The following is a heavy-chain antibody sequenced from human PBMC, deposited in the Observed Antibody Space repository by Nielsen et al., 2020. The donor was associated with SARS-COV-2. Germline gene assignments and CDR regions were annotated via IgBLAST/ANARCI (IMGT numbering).Heavy chain of an antibody. J-gene: IGHJ3*02. CDR3: AKDYYYDSSGYAFDI. D-gene: IGHD3-22*01. CDR1: GFTFDDYA. Sequence: LKISCAASGFTFDDYAMHWVRQAPGKGLEWVSGISWNSGSIGYADSVKGRFTISRDNAKNSLYLQMNSLRAEDTALYYCAKDYYYDSSGYAFDIWGQGTMVTVSS. V-gene: IGHV3-9*01. CDR2: ISWNSGSI.